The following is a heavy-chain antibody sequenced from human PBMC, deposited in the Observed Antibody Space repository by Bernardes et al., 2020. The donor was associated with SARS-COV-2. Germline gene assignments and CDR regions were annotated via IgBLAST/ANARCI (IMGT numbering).Heavy chain of an antibody. V-gene: IGHV3-74*01. Sequence: GGSLRLSCAASGFTLSMYWMHWVRQVPGKGLVWVSHINSDGSGTSYADSVKGRFTISRDNAKNTLYFQMHSLRAEDSAVYFCARDSSVEFDYWGRGTLVTVSS. CDR2: INSDGSGT. J-gene: IGHJ4*02. CDR3: ARDSSVEFDY. CDR1: GFTLSMYW.